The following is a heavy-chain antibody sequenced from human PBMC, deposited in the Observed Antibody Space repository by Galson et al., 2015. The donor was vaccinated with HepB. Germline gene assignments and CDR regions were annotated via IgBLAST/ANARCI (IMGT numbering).Heavy chain of an antibody. CDR2: ISAYNGNT. Sequence: SVKVSCKASGYTFTSYGISWVRQAPGQGLEWMAWISAYNGNTNYAQKLQGRVTMTTDTSTSTAYMELRSLRSDDTAVYYCARDFADGSGSYYYYYGMDVWGQGTTVTVSS. D-gene: IGHD3-10*01. CDR3: ARDFADGSGSYYYYYGMDV. V-gene: IGHV1-18*01. CDR1: GYTFTSYG. J-gene: IGHJ6*02.